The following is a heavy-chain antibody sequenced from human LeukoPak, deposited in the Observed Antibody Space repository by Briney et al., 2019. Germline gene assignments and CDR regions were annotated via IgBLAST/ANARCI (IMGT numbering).Heavy chain of an antibody. CDR1: GFTLSSYA. Sequence: GGSLRLSCAASGFTLSSYAMSWVRQAPGKGLEWVSSISSSSSYIYYADSVKGRFTISRDNAKNSLYLQMNSLRAEDTAVYYCARVVAAKNVDYWGQGTLVTVSS. CDR3: ARVVAAKNVDY. J-gene: IGHJ4*02. V-gene: IGHV3-21*01. D-gene: IGHD2-15*01. CDR2: ISSSSSYI.